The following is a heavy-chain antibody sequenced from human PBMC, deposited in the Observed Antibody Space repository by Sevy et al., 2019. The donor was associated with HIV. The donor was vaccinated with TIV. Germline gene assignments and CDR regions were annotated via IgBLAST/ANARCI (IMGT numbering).Heavy chain of an antibody. V-gene: IGHV4-38-2*01. Sequence: SETLSLTCAVSGYSISSGYYWGWIRQPPGKGLGWIGSIYHSGSTYYNPSLKSRVTISVDTSKNQFSLKLSSVTAADTAVYYCARSEYYYDSSGSTRGYFDYWGQGTLVTVSS. CDR1: GYSISSGYY. CDR2: IYHSGST. CDR3: ARSEYYYDSSGSTRGYFDY. J-gene: IGHJ4*02. D-gene: IGHD3-22*01.